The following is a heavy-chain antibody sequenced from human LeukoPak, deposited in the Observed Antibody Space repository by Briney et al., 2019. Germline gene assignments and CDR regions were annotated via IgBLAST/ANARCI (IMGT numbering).Heavy chain of an antibody. CDR2: ISVRSNYI. Sequence: PGGSLRLSCVASGYTFSSFSINWVRQAPGKGLEWVSSISVRSNYIYYADSMRGRFSISRDDARDSLFLQMNSLRAEDTAVYYCVRLRRNSDTSGYYYYYDFWGQGTLVTVSS. D-gene: IGHD3-22*01. CDR1: GYTFSSFS. CDR3: VRLRRNSDTSGYYYYYDF. V-gene: IGHV3-21*01. J-gene: IGHJ4*02.